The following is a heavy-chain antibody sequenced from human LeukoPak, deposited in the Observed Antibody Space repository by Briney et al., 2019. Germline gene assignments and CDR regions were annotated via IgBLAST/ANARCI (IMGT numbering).Heavy chain of an antibody. J-gene: IGHJ4*02. Sequence: PGGSLRLSCAASGFTFGTYWMTWVRQAPGKGLEWVANIKQDGSEKYCVESVKGRFTISRDNAKNSLYLQMNSLTAEDTAVYFCARHSGTYFDYWGQGTLVTVSS. CDR1: GFTFGTYW. V-gene: IGHV3-7*01. CDR2: IKQDGSEK. CDR3: ARHSGTYFDY. D-gene: IGHD1-26*01.